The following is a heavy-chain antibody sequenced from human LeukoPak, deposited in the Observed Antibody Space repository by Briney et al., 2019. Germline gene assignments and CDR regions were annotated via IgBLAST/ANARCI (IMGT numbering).Heavy chain of an antibody. J-gene: IGHJ3*02. Sequence: TPSETLSLTCTVSGYSISSGYYWGWIRQPPGKGLEWIGSIYHSGSTYYNPSLKSRVTISVDTSKNQFSLKLSSVTAADPAVYYCARYYYDSSGLDGFDAFDIWGQGTMVTVSS. CDR2: IYHSGST. V-gene: IGHV4-38-2*02. D-gene: IGHD3-22*01. CDR1: GYSISSGYY. CDR3: ARYYYDSSGLDGFDAFDI.